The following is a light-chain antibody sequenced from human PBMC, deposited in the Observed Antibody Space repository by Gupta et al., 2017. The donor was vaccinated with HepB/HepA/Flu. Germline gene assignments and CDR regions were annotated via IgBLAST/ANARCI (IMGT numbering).Light chain of an antibody. Sequence: IQITQSPSSLSASVGDRVTITCQASQDISNYLNWYQQKPGKAPKLLIYDASKLETGVPSRFSGSGYGTDFTFNISSRQPEDIATYYCQQDDKPPLFGGGTKVEIK. CDR2: DAS. V-gene: IGKV1-33*01. J-gene: IGKJ4*01. CDR3: QQDDKPPL. CDR1: QDISNY.